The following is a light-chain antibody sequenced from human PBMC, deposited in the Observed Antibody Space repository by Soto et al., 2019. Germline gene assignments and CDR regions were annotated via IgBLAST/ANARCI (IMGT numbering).Light chain of an antibody. J-gene: IGKJ4*01. CDR1: QSVGRNY. CDR2: GAS. V-gene: IGKV3-20*01. CDR3: QQYASSPLT. Sequence: EIVLTQSPGTLSLSPGERVTLSCRASQSVGRNYLAWYQQKPGQAPRLLIHGASPRATGIPDRFSGSGSGTDFTFPISRLEPEDFAVYYCQQYASSPLTFGGGTKVETK.